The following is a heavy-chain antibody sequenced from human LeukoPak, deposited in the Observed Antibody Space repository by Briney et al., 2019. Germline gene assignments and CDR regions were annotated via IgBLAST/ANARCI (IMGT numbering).Heavy chain of an antibody. J-gene: IGHJ6*02. V-gene: IGHV3-49*04. D-gene: IGHD2/OR15-2a*01. CDR1: GFIFGDHA. Sequence: GGSLRLSCFASGFIFGDHAMSWVRQAPGKGLEWVCFIRSKAYGVTTEYAASVEGRFTISRDDSRGIAYLQMNSLKTEDTAFYYCTRGPILLWIHNGMDVWGQGTTVTVSS. CDR3: TRGPILLWIHNGMDV. CDR2: IRSKAYGVTT.